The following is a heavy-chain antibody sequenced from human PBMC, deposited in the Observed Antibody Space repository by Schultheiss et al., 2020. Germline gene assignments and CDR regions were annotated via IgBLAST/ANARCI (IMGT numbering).Heavy chain of an antibody. CDR1: GGSISSSNW. V-gene: IGHV4-4*02. D-gene: IGHD3-3*01. CDR2: IYASGST. CDR3: ARCREITIFGVVTPFSYGMDV. Sequence: SETLSLTCAVSGGSISSSNWWSWVRQPPGKGLEWIGRIYASGSTKYNPSLKSRVTMSVDTSKNQFSLKLSSVTAADTAVYYCARCREITIFGVVTPFSYGMDVWGQGTTVTGSS. J-gene: IGHJ6*02.